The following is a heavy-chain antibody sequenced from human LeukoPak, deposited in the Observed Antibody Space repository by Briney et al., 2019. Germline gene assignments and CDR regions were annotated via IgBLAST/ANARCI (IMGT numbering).Heavy chain of an antibody. Sequence: GASVKVSCKASGYTFTGYYMHWVRQAPGQGLEWMGWINPNSGGTNYAQKFQGRVTMTRDTAISTAYMELSRLRSDDTAVYYCARGAYYDSSGYDGFWNYWGQGTLVTVSS. CDR2: INPNSGGT. CDR1: GYTFTGYY. J-gene: IGHJ4*02. CDR3: ARGAYYDSSGYDGFWNY. V-gene: IGHV1-2*02. D-gene: IGHD3-22*01.